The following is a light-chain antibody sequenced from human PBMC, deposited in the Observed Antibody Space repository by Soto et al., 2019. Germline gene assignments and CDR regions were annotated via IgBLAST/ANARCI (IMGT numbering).Light chain of an antibody. CDR3: QPYGSSGT. Sequence: ELVLMPSHRTRSVSPKKVAPCCCRASQNVTSNYLAWYQQKPGQAPTLLIDGASSRATDIPDKFSGGGSGADVILPISRLEREDFAVYYGQPYGSSGTFGQGTKVDIK. J-gene: IGKJ1*01. CDR2: GAS. CDR1: QNVTSNY. V-gene: IGKV3-20*01.